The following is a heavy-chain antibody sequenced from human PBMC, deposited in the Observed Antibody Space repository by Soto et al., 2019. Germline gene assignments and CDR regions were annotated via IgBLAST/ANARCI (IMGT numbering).Heavy chain of an antibody. CDR3: ARSPLGAAAGTYYYYGMDV. D-gene: IGHD6-13*01. V-gene: IGHV1-2*02. CDR1: GYTFTGYY. Sequence: QVQLVQSGAEVKKPGASVKVSCKASGYTFTGYYMHWVRQAPGQGLEWMGWINPNSGGTNYAQKFQGRVTMTRDTSSSTAYMELSRLRSDDTAVYYCARSPLGAAAGTYYYYGMDVWGQGTTVTVSS. J-gene: IGHJ6*02. CDR2: INPNSGGT.